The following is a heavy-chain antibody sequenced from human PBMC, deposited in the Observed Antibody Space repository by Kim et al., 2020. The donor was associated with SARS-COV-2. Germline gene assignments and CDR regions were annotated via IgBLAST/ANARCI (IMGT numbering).Heavy chain of an antibody. D-gene: IGHD6-6*01. CDR2: IYYSGST. J-gene: IGHJ4*02. V-gene: IGHV4-59*01. CDR3: ARRGSRLNFDY. CDR1: GGSMSPFF. Sequence: SETLSLTCTVSGGSMSPFFWSWIRQTPEKGLEWIGYIYYSGSTNYNPSLRSRVTISVDTSKNQFSLQLNSVTAADTAVYYCARRGSRLNFDYWGQGTLVTVSS.